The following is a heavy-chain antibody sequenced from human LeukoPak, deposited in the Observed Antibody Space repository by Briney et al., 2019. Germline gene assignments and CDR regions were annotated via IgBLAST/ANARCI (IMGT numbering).Heavy chain of an antibody. J-gene: IGHJ3*02. D-gene: IGHD5-18*01. V-gene: IGHV1-69*13. Sequence: SVKVSCKASGGTFSSYAISWVRQAPGQGLEWMGGIIPIFGTANYARKFQGRVTITADESTSTAYMELSSLRSEDTAVYYCARGALGDTAMARGAFDIWGQGTMVTVSS. CDR2: IIPIFGTA. CDR3: ARGALGDTAMARGAFDI. CDR1: GGTFSSYA.